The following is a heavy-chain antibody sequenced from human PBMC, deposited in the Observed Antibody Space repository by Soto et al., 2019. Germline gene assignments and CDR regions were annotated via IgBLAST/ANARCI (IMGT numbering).Heavy chain of an antibody. D-gene: IGHD1-7*01. Sequence: QLQLQESGSGLVKPSQTLSLTCAVSGGSISSGGYAWNWIRQPPGKGLEWIGYIYHSGYTSYNPSLKSRVTISVDKSKNQFSLKLSFVTAADTAVYYCARDSLKGNYFDPWCQGTLVTVSS. J-gene: IGHJ5*02. CDR3: ARDSLKGNYFDP. CDR2: IYHSGYT. V-gene: IGHV4-30-2*01. CDR1: GGSISSGGYA.